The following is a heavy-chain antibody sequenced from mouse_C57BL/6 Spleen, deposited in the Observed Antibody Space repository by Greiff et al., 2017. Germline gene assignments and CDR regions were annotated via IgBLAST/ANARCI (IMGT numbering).Heavy chain of an antibody. CDR3: ARGQLGLGWYFDV. Sequence: VQLQQPGAELVRPGSSVKLSCKASGYTFTSYWMHWVKQRPIQGLEWIGNIDPSDSETHYNQKFKDKATLTVDKSSSTAYMQLSSLTSEDSAVYYCARGQLGLGWYFDVWGTGTTVTVSS. V-gene: IGHV1-52*01. CDR1: GYTFTSYW. CDR2: IDPSDSET. J-gene: IGHJ1*03. D-gene: IGHD4-1*02.